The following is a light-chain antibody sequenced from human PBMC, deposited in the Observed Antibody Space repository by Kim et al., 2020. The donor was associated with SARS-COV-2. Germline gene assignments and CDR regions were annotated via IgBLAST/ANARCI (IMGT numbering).Light chain of an antibody. Sequence: QRVTSSCTGSSSNIGAGYDVHWYQQLPGTAPKLLISGNNHRPSGVPDRFSGSKSGTSASLAITVLQAEDEADYYCQSYDSSLRGSVFGGGTQLTVL. J-gene: IGLJ3*02. CDR3: QSYDSSLRGSV. CDR1: SSNIGAGYD. V-gene: IGLV1-40*01. CDR2: GNN.